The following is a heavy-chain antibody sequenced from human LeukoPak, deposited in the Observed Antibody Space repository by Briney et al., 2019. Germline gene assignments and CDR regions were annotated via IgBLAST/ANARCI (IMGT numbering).Heavy chain of an antibody. CDR3: ARRGRYYGSGSYYNNWFDP. CDR1: GGSFSGYY. CDR2: INHSGST. J-gene: IGHJ5*02. Sequence: SETLSLTCAVYGGSFSGYYWSWIRQPPGKGLEWIGEINHSGSTNYNPSLKSRVTISVDTSKNQFSLKLSSVTAADTAVYYCARRGRYYGSGSYYNNWFDPWGQGTLVTVSS. D-gene: IGHD3-10*01. V-gene: IGHV4-34*01.